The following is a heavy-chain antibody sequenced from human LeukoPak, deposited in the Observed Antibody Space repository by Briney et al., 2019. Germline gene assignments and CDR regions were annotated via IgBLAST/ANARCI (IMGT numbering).Heavy chain of an antibody. CDR1: GYIFTSYG. J-gene: IGHJ4*02. D-gene: IGHD6-19*01. Sequence: ASVKVSFKTSGYIFTSYGISWVRQAPGQGLEWMGIINPSGGSTSYAQKFQGRVTMTRDTSTSTVYMELSSLRSEDTAVYYCARVHRLDSSGWHWGQGTLVTVSP. V-gene: IGHV1-46*01. CDR2: INPSGGST. CDR3: ARVHRLDSSGWH.